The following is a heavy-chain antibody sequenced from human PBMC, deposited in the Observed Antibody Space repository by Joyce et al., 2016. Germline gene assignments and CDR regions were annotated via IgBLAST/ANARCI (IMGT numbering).Heavy chain of an antibody. CDR3: ARVQDYYGSGSQPLDY. CDR2: IKQDRSEK. J-gene: IGHJ4*02. V-gene: IGHV3-7*01. D-gene: IGHD3-10*01. Sequence: EVQLVESGGGLVQPGGSLRLSCAASGLTFSTYWMGWVHQAPGKGLAWVANIKQDRSEKYYVDSVKGRFTISRDNVKNSLYLQMNSLRAEDTAVYFCARVQDYYGSGSQPLDYWGQGTLVTVSS. CDR1: GLTFSTYW.